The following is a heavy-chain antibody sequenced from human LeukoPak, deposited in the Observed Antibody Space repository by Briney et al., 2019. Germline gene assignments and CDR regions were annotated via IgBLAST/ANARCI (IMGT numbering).Heavy chain of an antibody. CDR3: ASPRTSGGYNYGPHY. Sequence: SETLSLTCTVSGDSISNYYWSWIRQPPGKGLEWIGYIYNRGSTSYNPSLKSRVTMSVDTSKKQFSLNLSSVTAADTAVYFCASPRTSGGYNYGPHYGAQEPLVTVPS. J-gene: IGHJ4*02. CDR2: IYNRGST. CDR1: GDSISNYY. V-gene: IGHV4-59*01. D-gene: IGHD5-18*01.